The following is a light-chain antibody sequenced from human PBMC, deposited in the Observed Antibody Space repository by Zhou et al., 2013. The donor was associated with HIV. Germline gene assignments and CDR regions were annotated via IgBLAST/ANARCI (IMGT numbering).Light chain of an antibody. CDR2: AAS. V-gene: IGKV1-39*01. CDR3: QQSYSMPPLN. Sequence: DIQLTQSPSSLAASVGDSVTISCRASQSISSYLNWYQQKLGKAPRLLIFAASTLQSGVPSRFRGSGSGTDFTLTIYSLQPEDFATYYCQQSYSMPPLNFGGGTKVEIK. J-gene: IGKJ4*01. CDR1: QSISSY.